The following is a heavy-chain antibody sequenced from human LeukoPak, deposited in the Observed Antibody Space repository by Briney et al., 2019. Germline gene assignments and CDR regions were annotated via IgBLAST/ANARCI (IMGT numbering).Heavy chain of an antibody. CDR1: GFTFSSHC. Sequence: GGSLRLSCAVSGFTFSSHCMQWVRQAPGKGLVWVSRINSDGSSIAYADSVKGRFTISSDNAKNTLYLQMNSLRAGDTAVYYCARDISSLSLWGQGTLVTVSS. CDR3: ARDISSLSL. V-gene: IGHV3-74*03. J-gene: IGHJ4*02. CDR2: INSDGSSI. D-gene: IGHD3-3*02.